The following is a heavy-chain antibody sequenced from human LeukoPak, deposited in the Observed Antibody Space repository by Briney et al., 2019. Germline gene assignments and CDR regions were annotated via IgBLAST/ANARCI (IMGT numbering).Heavy chain of an antibody. V-gene: IGHV3-21*01. CDR2: ISSSSSYI. CDR1: GLTFSKNN. CDR3: ARGLKDFWSGQGAFDI. J-gene: IGHJ3*02. D-gene: IGHD3-3*01. Sequence: GGSLRLSCAASGLTFSKNNMNWVRQAPGKGLEWVSSISSSSSYIYYADSVKGRFTISRDNAKNSLYLQMNSLRAEDTAVYYCARGLKDFWSGQGAFDIWGQGTMVTVSS.